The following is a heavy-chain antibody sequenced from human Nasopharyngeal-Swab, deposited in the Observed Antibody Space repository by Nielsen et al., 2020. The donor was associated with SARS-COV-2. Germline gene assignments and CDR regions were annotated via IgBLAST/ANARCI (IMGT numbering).Heavy chain of an antibody. CDR2: ISSSSSYI. D-gene: IGHD3-22*01. Sequence: GGSLRLSCAASGFTFSSYSMNWVRQAPGKGLEWVSSISSSSSYIYYADSVKDRFTISRDNAKNSLYLQMNSLRAEDTAVYYCASPRGYYDSSGAFDYWGQGTLVTVSS. J-gene: IGHJ4*02. V-gene: IGHV3-21*01. CDR1: GFTFSSYS. CDR3: ASPRGYYDSSGAFDY.